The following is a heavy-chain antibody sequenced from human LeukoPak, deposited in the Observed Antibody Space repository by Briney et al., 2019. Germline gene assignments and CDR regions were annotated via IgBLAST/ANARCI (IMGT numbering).Heavy chain of an antibody. Sequence: SETLSLTCSVSGGSISSTTYYCGWIRQPPGKGLEWIGSMSFIGSTYYNPSLKSRVTISVHMSKNHFSLKLSSVTAADTAVYYCARHRRHYDILTGYYAGHFDIWGQGTMVTVSS. V-gene: IGHV4-39*02. CDR2: MSFIGST. J-gene: IGHJ3*02. CDR1: GGSISSTTYY. D-gene: IGHD3-9*01. CDR3: ARHRRHYDILTGYYAGHFDI.